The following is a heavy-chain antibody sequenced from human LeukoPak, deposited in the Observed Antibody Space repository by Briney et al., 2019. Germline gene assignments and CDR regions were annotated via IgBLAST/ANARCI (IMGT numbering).Heavy chain of an antibody. CDR1: GGSISSGSYY. CDR3: ATAPVEMATINYYYYMDV. Sequence: SETLSLTCTVSGGSISSGSYYWSWIRQPAGKGLEWIGRIYTSGSTNYNPSLKSRVTISVDTSKNQFSLKLSSVTAADTAVYYYATAPVEMATINYYYYMDVWGKGTTVTVSS. CDR2: IYTSGST. J-gene: IGHJ6*03. V-gene: IGHV4-61*02. D-gene: IGHD5-24*01.